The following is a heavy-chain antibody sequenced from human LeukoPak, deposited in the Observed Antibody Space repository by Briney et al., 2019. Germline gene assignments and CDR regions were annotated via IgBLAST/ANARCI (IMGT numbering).Heavy chain of an antibody. CDR2: ISSSSSYI. V-gene: IGHV3-21*01. Sequence: GGSLRLSCAASGFTFSSYGMSWVRQAPGKGLEWVSSISSSSSYIYYADSVKGRFTISRDNAKNSLYLQMNSLRAEDTAVYYCARDRGRYYMDVWGKGTTVTISS. J-gene: IGHJ6*03. CDR3: ARDRGRYYMDV. D-gene: IGHD6-25*01. CDR1: GFTFSSYG.